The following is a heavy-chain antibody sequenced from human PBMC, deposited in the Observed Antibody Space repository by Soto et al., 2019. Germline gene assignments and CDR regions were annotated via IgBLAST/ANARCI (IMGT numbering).Heavy chain of an antibody. CDR3: AAGTTVTMDYYGMDV. CDR1: GGTFSSYA. D-gene: IGHD4-4*01. V-gene: IGHV1-69*13. J-gene: IGHJ6*02. Sequence: ASVKVSCKASGGTFSSYAISWVRQAPGQGLEWMGGIIPIFGTANYAQKFQGRVTITADESTSTAYMELSSLRSEDTAVYYCAAGTTVTMDYYGMDVWGQGTTVTVSS. CDR2: IIPIFGTA.